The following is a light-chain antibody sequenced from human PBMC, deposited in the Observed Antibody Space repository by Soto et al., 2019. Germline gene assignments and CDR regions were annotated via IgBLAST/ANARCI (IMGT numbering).Light chain of an antibody. V-gene: IGLV2-23*02. J-gene: IGLJ7*01. CDR3: CSYAGSSTVV. Sequence: QSALTQPASVSGSPGQSITISCTGTSSDVGSYNLVSWYQQHPGKVPKLMIHEVSKRPSGVSNRFSGSKSGTMASLTISGLQAEDEADYYCCSYAGSSTVVFGGGTQLTVL. CDR1: SSDVGSYNL. CDR2: EVS.